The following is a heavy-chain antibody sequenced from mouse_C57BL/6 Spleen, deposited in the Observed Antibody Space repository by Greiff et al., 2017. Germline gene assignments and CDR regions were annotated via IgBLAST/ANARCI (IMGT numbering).Heavy chain of an antibody. V-gene: IGHV5-4*03. Sequence: EVKLMESGGGLVKPGGSLKLSCAASGFTFSSSAMSWVRQTPEKRLEWVATISDGGSYTYYPDNVKGRFTISRDNAKNNLYLQMSHLKSEDTAMYYCARGDYYGSSQFAYWGQGTLVTVSA. D-gene: IGHD1-1*01. CDR3: ARGDYYGSSQFAY. J-gene: IGHJ3*01. CDR2: ISDGGSYT. CDR1: GFTFSSSA.